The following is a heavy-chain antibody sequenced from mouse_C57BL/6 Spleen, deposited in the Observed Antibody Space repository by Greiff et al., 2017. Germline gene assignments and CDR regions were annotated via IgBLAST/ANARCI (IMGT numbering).Heavy chain of an antibody. CDR1: GYSITSGYY. CDR3: ARERGYSDY. V-gene: IGHV3-6*01. Sequence: DVKLQESGPGLVKPSQSLSLTCSVTGYSITSGYYWNWIRQFPGNKLEWMGYISYDGSNNYNPSLNNRISITGETSKNQVFRKLNSVTTEDTATYYCARERGYSDYWGQGTTLTVSA. J-gene: IGHJ2*01. CDR2: ISYDGSN.